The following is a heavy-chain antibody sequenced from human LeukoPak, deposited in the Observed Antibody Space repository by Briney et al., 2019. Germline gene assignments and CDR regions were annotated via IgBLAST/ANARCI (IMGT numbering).Heavy chain of an antibody. CDR1: GGSFSSYD. CDR3: ARRGEQQHPDGFDS. V-gene: IGHV4-34*01. D-gene: IGHD1-26*01. J-gene: IGHJ5*01. CDR2: INHSGST. Sequence: SETLSLTCAVYGGSFSSYDWSWLRQTPGKGLEWIWEINHSGSTNYNSSIQSRVSISTDPSKKQHSLKVSSVTAADTAVYYCARRGEQQHPDGFDSWGQGTLVTVSS.